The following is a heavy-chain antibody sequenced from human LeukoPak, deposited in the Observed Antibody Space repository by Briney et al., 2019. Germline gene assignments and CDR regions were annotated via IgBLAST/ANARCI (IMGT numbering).Heavy chain of an antibody. J-gene: IGHJ6*02. V-gene: IGHV4-34*09. CDR2: IYYSGST. Sequence: SETLSLTCAVYGGSFSGFSWSWIRQPPGKGLEWIGYIYYSGSTYYNPSLKSRVTISVDTSKNQFSLKLSSVTAADTAVYYRAREDIAARPGLGIYYYGMDVWGQGTTVTVSS. D-gene: IGHD6-6*01. CDR3: AREDIAARPGLGIYYYGMDV. CDR1: GGSFSGFS.